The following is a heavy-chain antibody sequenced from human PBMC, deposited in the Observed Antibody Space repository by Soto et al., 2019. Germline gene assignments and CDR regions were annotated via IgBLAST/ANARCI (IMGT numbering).Heavy chain of an antibody. CDR1: GGTFSSYA. J-gene: IGHJ6*02. CDR3: ASETVGATDYYYGMDV. CDR2: IIPIVGTA. D-gene: IGHD1-26*01. V-gene: IGHV1-69*01. Sequence: VQLVQSGAEVKKPGSSVKVSCKASGGTFSSYAISWVRQAPGQGLEWMGGIIPIVGTANYAQKFQGRVTITADESTSTAYMELSSLRSEDTAVYYCASETVGATDYYYGMDVWGQGTTVTVSS.